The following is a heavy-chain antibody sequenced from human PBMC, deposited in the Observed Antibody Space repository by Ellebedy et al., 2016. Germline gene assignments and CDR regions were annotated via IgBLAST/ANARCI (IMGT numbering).Heavy chain of an antibody. D-gene: IGHD6-25*01. CDR1: GFTFSSNT. CDR2: ISGSSSHI. CDR3: ASSVAAHRGDH. V-gene: IGHV3-21*01. Sequence: GGSLRLSXVDSGFTFSSNTMSWVRQAPGKGLEWVSSISGSSSHIYYADSVKGRFTISRDNAYNSLYLQMNSLRAEDTAVYYCASSVAAHRGDHWGQGTLVTVSS. J-gene: IGHJ5*02.